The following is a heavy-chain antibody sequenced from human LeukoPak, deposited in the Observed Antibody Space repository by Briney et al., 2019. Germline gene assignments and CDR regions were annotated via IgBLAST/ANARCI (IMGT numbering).Heavy chain of an antibody. D-gene: IGHD3-10*01. V-gene: IGHV4-4*02. CDR3: ARGPLLWFGEFQYGGYDY. CDR2: IYHSGST. Sequence: PSETLSLTCAVSGGSISSSNWWSWVRQPPGKGLEWIGEIYHSGSTNYNPSLRSRVTMSVDTSKNQFSLKLSSVTAADTAVYYCARGPLLWFGEFQYGGYDYWGQGTLVTVSS. J-gene: IGHJ4*02. CDR1: GGSISSSNW.